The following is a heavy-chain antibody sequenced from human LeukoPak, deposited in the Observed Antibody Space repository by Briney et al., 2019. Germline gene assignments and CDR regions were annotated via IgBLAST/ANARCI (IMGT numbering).Heavy chain of an antibody. Sequence: GGSLRLSCTASGFTFGDYAMSWVRQAPGKGLEWVGFIRSKAYGGTTEYAASVKGRFTISRDDSKSIAYLQMSSLKTEDTAVYYCTRYPRYSSHRDYYFDYWGQGTLVTVSS. V-gene: IGHV3-49*04. CDR1: GFTFGDYA. D-gene: IGHD6-13*01. J-gene: IGHJ4*02. CDR3: TRYPRYSSHRDYYFDY. CDR2: IRSKAYGGTT.